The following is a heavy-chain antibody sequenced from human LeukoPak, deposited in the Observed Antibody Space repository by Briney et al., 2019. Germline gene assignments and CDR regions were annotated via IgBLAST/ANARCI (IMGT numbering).Heavy chain of an antibody. CDR3: ARADYCSSTSCYQGGMDV. Sequence: PSETLSLTCTVSGGSIGSGGYSWSWIRQPPGKGLEWIGYIYHSGSTYYNPSLKSRVTISVDRSKNQFSLKLSSVTAADTAVYYCARADYCSSTSCYQGGMDVWGQGTTVTVSS. J-gene: IGHJ6*02. V-gene: IGHV4-30-2*01. CDR2: IYHSGST. CDR1: GGSIGSGGYS. D-gene: IGHD2-2*01.